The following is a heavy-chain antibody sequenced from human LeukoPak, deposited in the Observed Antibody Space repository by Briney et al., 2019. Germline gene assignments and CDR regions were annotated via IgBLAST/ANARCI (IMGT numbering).Heavy chain of an antibody. D-gene: IGHD6-25*01. J-gene: IGHJ4*02. CDR1: GFTFSNYA. V-gene: IGHV3-23*01. CDR3: AKRARYNSARATDFDS. CDR2: ISDSGASG. Sequence: QPGGSLRLSWAASGFTFSNYAMGWVRQPPGKGLEWVSTISDSGASGFYADSVKGRFTISRDNSNNLVYLQMNNLRAEDTAEYYCAKRARYNSARATDFDSWGQGTQVTVSS.